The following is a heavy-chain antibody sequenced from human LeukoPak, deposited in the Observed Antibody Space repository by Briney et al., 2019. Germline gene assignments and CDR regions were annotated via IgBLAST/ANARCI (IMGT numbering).Heavy chain of an antibody. Sequence: GASVKVSCKASGYTFTGYYMHWVRQAPGQGLEWMGWINPNSGGTNYAQKFQGRVTMTRDTSISTTYMELSRLRSDDTAVYYCARKVPAGMRGWFDPWGQGTLVTVSS. CDR2: INPNSGGT. V-gene: IGHV1-2*02. CDR1: GYTFTGYY. J-gene: IGHJ5*02. CDR3: ARKVPAGMRGWFDP. D-gene: IGHD2-2*01.